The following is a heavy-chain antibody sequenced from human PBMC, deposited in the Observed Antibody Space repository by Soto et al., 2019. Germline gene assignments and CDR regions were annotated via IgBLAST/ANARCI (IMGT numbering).Heavy chain of an antibody. CDR2: ISAYNGNT. CDR1: GYTFTSYG. CDR3: ARALPNGAAARVPTWFDY. D-gene: IGHD6-13*01. Sequence: ASVKVSCKASGYTFTSYGISWVRQAPGQGLEWMGWISAYNGNTNYAQKLQGRVTMTTDTSTSTAYMELRSLRSDDTAVYYCARALPNGAAARVPTWFDYWGQGTRVTVSS. V-gene: IGHV1-18*01. J-gene: IGHJ4*02.